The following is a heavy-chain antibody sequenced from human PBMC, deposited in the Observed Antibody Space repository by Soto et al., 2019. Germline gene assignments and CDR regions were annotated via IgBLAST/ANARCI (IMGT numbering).Heavy chain of an antibody. CDR1: GGTFSSYT. CDR3: AREWRFGEFSQADAFDI. J-gene: IGHJ3*02. CDR2: IIPILGIA. D-gene: IGHD3-10*01. Sequence: QVQLVQSGAEVKKPGSSVKVSCKASGGTFSSYTISWVRQAPGQGLEWMGRIIPILGIANYAQKFQGRVTITADKSTSTAYMELSSLRSEDTAVYYCAREWRFGEFSQADAFDIWGQGTMVTVSS. V-gene: IGHV1-69*02.